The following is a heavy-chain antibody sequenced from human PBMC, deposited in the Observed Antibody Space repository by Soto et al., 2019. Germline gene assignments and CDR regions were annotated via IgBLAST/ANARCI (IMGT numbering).Heavy chain of an antibody. D-gene: IGHD3-9*01. J-gene: IGHJ5*02. Sequence: SETLSLTCTISRGSIISGDYYWSWIRQPPGKGLEWIGYIYYSGSTYYNPSLKSRVTISVDTSKNQFSLKLSSVTAADTAVYYCARGGLPKLRYFDWSPAVWFDTWGQGTLVTVSS. CDR2: IYYSGST. CDR3: ARGGLPKLRYFDWSPAVWFDT. CDR1: RGSIISGDYY. V-gene: IGHV4-30-4*01.